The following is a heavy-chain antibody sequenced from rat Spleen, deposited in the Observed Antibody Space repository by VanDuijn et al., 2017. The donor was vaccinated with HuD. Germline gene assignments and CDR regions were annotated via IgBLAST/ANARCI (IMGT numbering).Heavy chain of an antibody. J-gene: IGHJ2*01. Sequence: EVQLVESGGGLVQPGRSLKLSCAASGFTFSDYYMAWVRQAPTKGLEWVATISYDGTNTYFRDSVKGRFTISRDNAKNTRYLQMDSLRSEDTATYYCTTPPLTTEGTGFDYWGQGVMVTVSS. D-gene: IGHD1-11*01. CDR3: TTPPLTTEGTGFDY. CDR2: ISYDGTNT. V-gene: IGHV5-29*01. CDR1: GFTFSDYY.